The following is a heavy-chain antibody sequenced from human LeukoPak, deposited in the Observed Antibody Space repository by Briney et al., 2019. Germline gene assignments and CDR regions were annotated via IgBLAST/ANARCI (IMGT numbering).Heavy chain of an antibody. CDR1: GFTFSDYY. V-gene: IGHV3-53*01. CDR2: MYNGGST. D-gene: IGHD1-26*01. Sequence: GGSLRLSCAASGFTFSDYYMSWIRQAPGKGLEWVSTMYNGGSTYYVDSVKGRFTISRDNFKNTLYLQMNSLRAEDTAVYYCATSIVGFSYDEHFQHWGQGTLVTVSS. CDR3: ATSIVGFSYDEHFQH. J-gene: IGHJ1*01.